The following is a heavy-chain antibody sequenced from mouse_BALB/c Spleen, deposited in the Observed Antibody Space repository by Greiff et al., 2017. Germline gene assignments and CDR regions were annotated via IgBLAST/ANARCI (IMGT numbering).Heavy chain of an antibody. J-gene: IGHJ2*01. CDR3: ARGDYYGSSYDY. D-gene: IGHD1-1*01. V-gene: IGHV1-54*03. CDR2: INPGSGGT. Sequence: VKLMESGAELVRPGTSVKVSCKASGYAFTNYLIEWVKQRPGQGLEWIGVINPGSGGTNYNEKFKGKATLTADKSSSTAYMQLSSLTSDDSAVYFCARGDYYGSSYDYWGQGTTLTVSS. CDR1: GYAFTNYL.